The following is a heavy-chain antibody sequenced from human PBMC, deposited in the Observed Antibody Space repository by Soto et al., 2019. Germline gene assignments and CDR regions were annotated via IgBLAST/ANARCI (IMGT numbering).Heavy chain of an antibody. CDR3: VRRHVSATGIDWFDP. D-gene: IGHD6-13*01. CDR1: GYTFPSYG. V-gene: IGHV1-3*01. J-gene: IGHJ5*02. CDR2: INAANGDT. Sequence: ASVKVSCKASGYTFPSYGIHWVRQAPRQRLEWMGWINAANGDTKYSPKFQGRVTITRDTSASTAYMELSSLRSEDTAVYYCVRRHVSATGIDWFDPWGQGTLVTVSS.